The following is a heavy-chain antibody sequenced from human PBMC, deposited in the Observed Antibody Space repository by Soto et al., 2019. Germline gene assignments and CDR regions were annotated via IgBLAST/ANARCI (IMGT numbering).Heavy chain of an antibody. CDR3: AREVSTGTIVATTGYFDY. V-gene: IGHV3-30-3*01. J-gene: IGHJ4*02. Sequence: GRSLRLSCAASGFTFSSYAMHWVRQAPGKGLEWVAVISYDGSNKYYADSVKGRFTISRDNSKNTLYLQMNSLRAEDTAVYYCAREVSTGTIVATTGYFDYWGQGTLVTVSS. CDR1: GFTFSSYA. D-gene: IGHD5-12*01. CDR2: ISYDGSNK.